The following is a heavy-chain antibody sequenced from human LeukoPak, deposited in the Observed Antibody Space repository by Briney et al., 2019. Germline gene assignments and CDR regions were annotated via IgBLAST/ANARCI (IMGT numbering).Heavy chain of an antibody. V-gene: IGHV4-61*01. CDR2: ISYSGST. CDR1: GGSVSSGSYD. CDR3: ARRGTGGRSFDI. Sequence: SETLSLTCTVSGGSVSSGSYDWTWIRQPPGKGLEWIGYISYSGSTNFNPSLKSRVTTSVATSNNQFSLNLSSVTAADTAVYYCARRGTGGRSFDIWGQGTMVTVSS. D-gene: IGHD2-8*02. J-gene: IGHJ3*02.